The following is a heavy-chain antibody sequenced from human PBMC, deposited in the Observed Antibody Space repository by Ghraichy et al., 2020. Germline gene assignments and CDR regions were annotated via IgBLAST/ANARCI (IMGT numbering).Heavy chain of an antibody. CDR2: INPSNGGT. V-gene: IGHV1-2*06. CDR1: GYTFINYY. D-gene: IGHD3-10*01. CDR3: AREVGGSGTYYFDY. Sequence: ASVKVSCKASGYTFINYYLHWVRQAPGQGLEWIGRINPSNGGTNYAQIFQGRVTMTSDTSVSTTYMELSRLTSDDTAVYYCAREVGGSGTYYFDYWGQGTLVTVSS. J-gene: IGHJ4*02.